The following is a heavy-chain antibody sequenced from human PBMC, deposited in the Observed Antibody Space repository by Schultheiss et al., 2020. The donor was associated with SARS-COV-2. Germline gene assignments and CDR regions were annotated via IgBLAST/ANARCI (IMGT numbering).Heavy chain of an antibody. Sequence: GGSLRLSCAASGFTFSNAWMSWVRQAPGKGLEWVGRIKSKTDGGTTDYAAPVKGRFTISRDNSKNTLYLQMNSLRAEDTAVYYCARDGGGSYYLSYYYYGMDVWGQGTTVTVSS. CDR3: ARDGGGSYYLSYYYYGMDV. D-gene: IGHD1-26*01. CDR1: GFTFSNAW. J-gene: IGHJ6*02. CDR2: IKSKTDGGTT. V-gene: IGHV3-15*01.